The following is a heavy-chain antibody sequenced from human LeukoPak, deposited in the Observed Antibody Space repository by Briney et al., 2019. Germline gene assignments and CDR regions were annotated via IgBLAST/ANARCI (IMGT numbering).Heavy chain of an antibody. CDR1: GFSVSSNY. Sequence: QPVGSLRLSCAASGFSVSSNYTSWVRQAPGKGLEWVSLIYRVVSTYYAASVKGRFTISRDTSINTPYLKINSPRPEATAVQYSASGLRAVWIQLSGPDYWGQGTLVTVSS. CDR2: IYRVVST. V-gene: IGHV3-53*01. CDR3: ASGLRAVWIQLSGPDY. J-gene: IGHJ4*02. D-gene: IGHD5-18*01.